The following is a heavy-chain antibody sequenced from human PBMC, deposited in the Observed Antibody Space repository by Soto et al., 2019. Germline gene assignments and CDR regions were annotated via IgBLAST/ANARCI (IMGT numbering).Heavy chain of an antibody. V-gene: IGHV3-30-3*01. CDR3: GRCSSTSCHLGSGY. Sequence: GGSLRLSCAASGFTFSSYAMNWVRQAPGKGLEWVALISYDGSNKYYADSVKGRFTISRDSSENTLYLQMNSLRAADTAVYYCGRCSSTSCHLGSGYWGQGTLVTVSS. CDR2: ISYDGSNK. D-gene: IGHD2-2*01. J-gene: IGHJ4*02. CDR1: GFTFSSYA.